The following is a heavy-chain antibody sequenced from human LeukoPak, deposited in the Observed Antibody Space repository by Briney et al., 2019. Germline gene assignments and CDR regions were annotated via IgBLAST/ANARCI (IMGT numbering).Heavy chain of an antibody. CDR3: ARDQLGPHYDFWSALFPQPPGAFDI. Sequence: ASVKVSCKASGYTFTSYDINWVRQATGQGLEWMRWMNPNSGNTGYAQKFQGRVTMTRNTSISTAYMELSSMRSEDTAVYYCARDQLGPHYDFWSALFPQPPGAFDIWGQGTMVTVSS. CDR1: GYTFTSYD. V-gene: IGHV1-8*01. D-gene: IGHD3-3*01. CDR2: MNPNSGNT. J-gene: IGHJ3*02.